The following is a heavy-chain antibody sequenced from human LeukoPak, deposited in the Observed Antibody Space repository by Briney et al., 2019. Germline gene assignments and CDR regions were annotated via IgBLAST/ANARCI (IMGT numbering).Heavy chain of an antibody. CDR1: GYTFTGYY. V-gene: IGHV1-2*02. CDR2: INPNSGGT. D-gene: IGHD3-22*01. Sequence: ASVKVSCKASGYTFTGYYMHWVRQAPGQGLEWMGWINPNSGGTNYAQKFQGRVTMTRDTSISTAYMELSRLRSDDTAVHYCAREDLYYYDSSGSEYFQPWGQGTLVTVSS. J-gene: IGHJ1*01. CDR3: AREDLYYYDSSGSEYFQP.